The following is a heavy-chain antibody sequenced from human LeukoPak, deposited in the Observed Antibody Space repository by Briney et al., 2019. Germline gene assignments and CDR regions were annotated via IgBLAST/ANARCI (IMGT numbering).Heavy chain of an antibody. D-gene: IGHD4-17*01. J-gene: IGHJ5*02. CDR3: ARGMTTVTTRFDP. CDR2: ISSSSSYI. CDR1: GFTFSSYS. V-gene: IGHV3-21*01. Sequence: GGSLRLSCAASGFTFSSYSMNWVRQAPGKGLEWVSSISSSSSYIYYADSVKGRFTISRDNAKNSLYLQMNRLRAEDTAVYYCARGMTTVTTRFDPWGQGTLVTVSS.